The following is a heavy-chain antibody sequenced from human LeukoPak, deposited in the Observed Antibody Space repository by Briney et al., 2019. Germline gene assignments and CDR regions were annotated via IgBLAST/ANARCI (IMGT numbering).Heavy chain of an antibody. CDR3: ARRQYCSSTSCYFFDY. V-gene: IGHV3-30*02. J-gene: IGHJ4*02. CDR2: IRYDGSNK. Sequence: RTGGSLRLSCAASGFTFSSYGMHWVRQAPGKGLEWVAFIRYDGSNKYYADSVKGRFTISRDNSKNTLYLQMNSLRAEDTAVYYCARRQYCSSTSCYFFDYWGQGTLVTVSS. D-gene: IGHD2-2*01. CDR1: GFTFSSYG.